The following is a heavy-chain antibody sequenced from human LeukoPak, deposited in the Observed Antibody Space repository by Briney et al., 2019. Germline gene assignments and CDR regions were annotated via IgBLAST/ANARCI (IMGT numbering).Heavy chain of an antibody. CDR3: ARHGTIFGVVLLDYYYMDV. CDR2: IYPGDSDT. CDR1: GYSFTSYW. Sequence: GESLKISCKGSGYSFTSYWIGWVRQMPGKGLEWMGIIYPGDSDTRYSPSFQGQVTISADKSISTAYLQWSSLKASDTAMYYCARHGTIFGVVLLDYYYMDVWGKGTTVTVSS. J-gene: IGHJ6*03. D-gene: IGHD3-3*01. V-gene: IGHV5-51*01.